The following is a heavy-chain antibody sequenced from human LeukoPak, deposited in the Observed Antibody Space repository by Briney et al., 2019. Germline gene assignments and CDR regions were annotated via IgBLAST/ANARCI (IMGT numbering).Heavy chain of an antibody. CDR3: ARDHDWAFDL. D-gene: IGHD3-9*01. CDR1: GFPFGSYV. Sequence: GGSLRLSCGGSGFPFGSYVMSWVRQAPGKRLEWIAYINHNAEMIFYPDFVKGRFTISRDNPKKSLYLQMNALRYEDTAIYYCARDHDWAFDLWGQGTLVTVSS. J-gene: IGHJ4*02. V-gene: IGHV3-48*02. CDR2: INHNAEMI.